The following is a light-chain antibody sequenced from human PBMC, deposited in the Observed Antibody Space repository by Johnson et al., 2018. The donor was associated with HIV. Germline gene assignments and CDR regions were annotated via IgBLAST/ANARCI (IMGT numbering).Light chain of an antibody. CDR1: SSDMGNYA. CDR2: ENN. Sequence: QSVLTQPPSVSAAPGQKVTISCSGSSSDMGNYAVSWYQQLPGTAPKLLIYENNKRPSGIPDRFSGAKSGTSATLGITGLQTGDEADYYCGTWDSSLLAFYVFGTGTKVTVL. CDR3: GTWDSSLLAFYV. V-gene: IGLV1-51*02. J-gene: IGLJ1*01.